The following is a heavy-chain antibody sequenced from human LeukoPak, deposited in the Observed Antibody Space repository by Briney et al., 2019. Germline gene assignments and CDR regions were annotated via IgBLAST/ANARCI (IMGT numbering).Heavy chain of an antibody. CDR1: GFTFSSYA. D-gene: IGHD4-11*01. J-gene: IGHJ4*02. Sequence: AGGSLRLSCAASGFTFSSYAMSWVRQAPGKGLEWVSGISGSGGSTYYADSVKGRFTISRDNSKNMLYLQMNSLRAEDTAVYYCAKDLRSSNYYYFDYWGQGTLVTVSS. CDR2: ISGSGGST. V-gene: IGHV3-23*01. CDR3: AKDLRSSNYYYFDY.